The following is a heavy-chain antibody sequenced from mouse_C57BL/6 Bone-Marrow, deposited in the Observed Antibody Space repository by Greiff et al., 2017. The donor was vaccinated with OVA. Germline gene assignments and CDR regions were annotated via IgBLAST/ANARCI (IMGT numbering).Heavy chain of an antibody. CDR1: GYTFTDYE. CDR3: TPLPYFDC. D-gene: IGHD5-5*01. V-gene: IGHV1-15*01. Sequence: VQLQQSGAELVRPGASVTLSCKASGYTFTDYEMHWVKQTPVHGLEWIGAIDPETGGTAYNQKFKGKAILTADTSSSTAYMELRSLTSEDSAVYYCTPLPYFDCWGQGTTLTVSS. J-gene: IGHJ2*01. CDR2: IDPETGGT.